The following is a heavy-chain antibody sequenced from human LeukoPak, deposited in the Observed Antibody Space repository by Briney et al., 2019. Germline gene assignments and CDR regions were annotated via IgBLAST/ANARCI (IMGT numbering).Heavy chain of an antibody. CDR1: GGSISGYY. J-gene: IGHJ6*03. D-gene: IGHD1-1*01. V-gene: IGHV4-4*09. CDR2: MYTSGST. Sequence: SETLSLTCTVSGGSISGYYWGWIRQSPGKGLEWIGYMYTSGSTNYNPSLKSRVTISIDTPKNQFSLKPSSVTAADTAVYYCARHLEGHYYMDVWGKGTTVTVSS. CDR3: ARHLEGHYYMDV.